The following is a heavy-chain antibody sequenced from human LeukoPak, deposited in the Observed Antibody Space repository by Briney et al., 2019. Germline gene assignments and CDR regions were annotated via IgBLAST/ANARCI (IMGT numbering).Heavy chain of an antibody. J-gene: IGHJ6*03. V-gene: IGHV4-4*07. Sequence: SETLTLTCTVSGGSISSYYWSWIRQPAGKGLEWIGRIYTSGSTNHNPSLKSRVTISVDKSKNQLSLKLSSVTAADTAVYYCARDYYDTSGYYGRGGYYYMDVWGKGTTVTVSS. CDR3: ARDYYDTSGYYGRGGYYYMDV. CDR2: IYTSGST. CDR1: GGSISSYY. D-gene: IGHD3-22*01.